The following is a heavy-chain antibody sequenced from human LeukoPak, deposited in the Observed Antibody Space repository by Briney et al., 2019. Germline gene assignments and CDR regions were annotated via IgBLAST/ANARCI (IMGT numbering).Heavy chain of an antibody. Sequence: SETLSLTCTVSGGSISSYYWSWIRQPPGKGLEWIGDIYYSGSTNYNPSLKSRVTISVDTSKNQFSLELSSVTAADTAVYYCAREAVVVPGAYYYYYMDVWGKGTTVTVSS. V-gene: IGHV4-59*01. CDR3: AREAVVVPGAYYYYYMDV. J-gene: IGHJ6*03. D-gene: IGHD2-2*01. CDR2: IYYSGST. CDR1: GGSISSYY.